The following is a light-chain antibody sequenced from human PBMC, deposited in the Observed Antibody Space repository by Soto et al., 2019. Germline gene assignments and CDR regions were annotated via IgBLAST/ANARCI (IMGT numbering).Light chain of an antibody. Sequence: QSVLTQPASVSGSARQSITISCTGTSSDVGGYNYVSWYQHHPGKAPKLMIYEVSNRPPGVSNRFSGSKSGNTASLTISGLQAEDEADYYCSSYTRSSTYVFGTGTKVTVL. J-gene: IGLJ1*01. CDR3: SSYTRSSTYV. CDR2: EVS. V-gene: IGLV2-14*01. CDR1: SSDVGGYNY.